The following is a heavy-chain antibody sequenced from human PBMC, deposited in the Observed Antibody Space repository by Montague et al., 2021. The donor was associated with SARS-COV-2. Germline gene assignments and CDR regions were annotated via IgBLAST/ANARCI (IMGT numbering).Heavy chain of an antibody. Sequence: PALVKPTQTPTLTCTFSGFSLSGVGMGVAWIRQAPGKALEWLAGIDWNEDKRYSPPLKNRLTITRHTSNNQVVLTVTYVDAAGTGTYYCAHSRTAFPGAPLDFWGQGTLVTVSS. CDR3: AHSRTAFPGAPLDF. V-gene: IGHV2-5*01. CDR1: GFSLSGVGMG. D-gene: IGHD2-8*02. J-gene: IGHJ4*02. CDR2: IDWNEDK.